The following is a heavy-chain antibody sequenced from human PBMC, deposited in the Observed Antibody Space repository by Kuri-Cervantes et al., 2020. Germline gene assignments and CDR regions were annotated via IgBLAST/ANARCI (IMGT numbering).Heavy chain of an antibody. CDR2: MNPNSGNT. Sequence: ASVKVSCKASGYTFTSYYMHWVRQAPGQGLEWMGWMNPNSGNTGYAQKFQGRVTMTRNTSISTAYMELSSLRSEDTAVYYCARGLEATNDDYWGQGTLVTVSS. CDR1: GYTFTSYY. J-gene: IGHJ4*02. V-gene: IGHV1-8*02. D-gene: IGHD1-1*01. CDR3: ARGLEATNDDY.